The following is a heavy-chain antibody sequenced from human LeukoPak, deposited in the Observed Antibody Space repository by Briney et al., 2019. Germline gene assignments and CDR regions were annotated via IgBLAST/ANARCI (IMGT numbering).Heavy chain of an antibody. D-gene: IGHD1-1*01. V-gene: IGHV4-59*01. Sequence: PSETLSLTCTVSGGSISSYYWSWIRQPPGKGLLRIEYIHYSGSTNYNPSLKSRVTVSVDTSNNHFSLNLRSVTAADTAVYYCARVSWFPGTSYYYMDVWGKGTTVTVSS. CDR1: GGSISSYY. CDR2: IHYSGST. CDR3: ARVSWFPGTSYYYMDV. J-gene: IGHJ6*03.